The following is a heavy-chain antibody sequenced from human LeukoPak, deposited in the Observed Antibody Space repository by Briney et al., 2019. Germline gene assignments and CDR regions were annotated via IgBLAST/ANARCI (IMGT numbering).Heavy chain of an antibody. CDR1: GFTFSSYW. Sequence: PGGSLRLSCAASGFTFSSYWMHWVRQAPGKGLVWVSRIDHDGINTYYADSVKGRFTISRDNAKNTLYLQMNSLRAEDTAVYYCARLVATIGGGFYFDYWGQGTLVTVSS. D-gene: IGHD5-12*01. CDR3: ARLVATIGGGFYFDY. V-gene: IGHV3-74*01. CDR2: IDHDGINT. J-gene: IGHJ4*02.